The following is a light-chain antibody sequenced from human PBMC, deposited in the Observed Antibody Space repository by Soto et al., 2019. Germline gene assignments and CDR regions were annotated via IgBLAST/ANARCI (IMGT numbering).Light chain of an antibody. CDR2: AAS. Sequence: EIVLPQSPVTLSVSPGERATLSCRTNQNIDNKLAWYQQKPGQTPRLLIFAASTRATDIPARFSGSGSRPEFTLTISSLQSDDFAVYYCQHYYNWRQYTFGQRTKLGIE. J-gene: IGKJ2*01. CDR1: QNIDNK. CDR3: QHYYNWRQYT. V-gene: IGKV3-15*01.